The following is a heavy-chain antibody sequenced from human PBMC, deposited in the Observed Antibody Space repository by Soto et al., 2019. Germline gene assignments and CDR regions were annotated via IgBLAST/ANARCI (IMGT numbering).Heavy chain of an antibody. D-gene: IGHD6-6*01. V-gene: IGHV3-30*18. CDR1: GFTFSDYG. J-gene: IGHJ4*02. Sequence: GSLRLSCSVSGFTFSDYGMHWVRQAPGKGLEWVAVMSYAGTYKYYADSVKGRFTISRDLSGNTLFLQMNSLRLEDTAVYFCAKEMYPRTVLDSSSPWGDYWGQGTLVTVSS. CDR2: MSYAGTYK. CDR3: AKEMYPRTVLDSSSPWGDY.